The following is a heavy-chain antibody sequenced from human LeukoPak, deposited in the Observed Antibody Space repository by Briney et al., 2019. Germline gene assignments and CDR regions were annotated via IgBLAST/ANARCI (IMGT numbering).Heavy chain of an antibody. CDR3: TTFYTRLTDY. Sequence: PGGSLRLSCAASGFTFNTYWSNWVRQAPGKGLEWLASINQDGSEKYYVDSVKGRFPISRDNAKNSLYLQMNSLKAEDTAVYYCTTFYTRLTDYWGQGTLVTVSS. J-gene: IGHJ4*02. D-gene: IGHD2/OR15-2a*01. V-gene: IGHV3-7*05. CDR1: GFTFNTYW. CDR2: INQDGSEK.